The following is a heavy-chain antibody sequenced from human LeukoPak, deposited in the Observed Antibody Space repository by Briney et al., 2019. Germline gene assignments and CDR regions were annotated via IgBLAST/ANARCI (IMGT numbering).Heavy chain of an antibody. CDR3: ARDAGYCSGGSCYNYYYYMDV. CDR2: INPSGGST. D-gene: IGHD2-15*01. V-gene: IGHV1-46*01. CDR1: RGTFSSYA. Sequence: ASVKVSCKASRGTFSSYAISWVRQAPGQGLEWMGIINPSGGSTSYAQKFQGRVTMTRDMSTSTVYMELSSLRSEDTAVYYCARDAGYCSGGSCYNYYYYMDVWGKGTTVTVSS. J-gene: IGHJ6*03.